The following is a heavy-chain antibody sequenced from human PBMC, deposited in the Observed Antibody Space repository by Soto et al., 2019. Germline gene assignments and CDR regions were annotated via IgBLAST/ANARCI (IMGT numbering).Heavy chain of an antibody. J-gene: IGHJ5*02. V-gene: IGHV3-21*01. CDR3: ARDSDTSSWYNWFDP. D-gene: IGHD2-2*01. CDR1: GFTFSSYS. CDR2: ISSSSSYI. Sequence: GGSLRLSCAASGFTFSSYSMNWVRQAPGKGLEWVSSISSSSSYIYYADSVKGRFTISRDNAKNSLYLQMNSLRAEDTAVYYCARDSDTSSWYNWFDPWGQGTLVTVSS.